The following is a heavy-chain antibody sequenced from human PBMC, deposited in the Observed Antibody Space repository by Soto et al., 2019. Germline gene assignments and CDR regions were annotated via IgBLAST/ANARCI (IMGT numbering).Heavy chain of an antibody. CDR3: ARMKGYVWGSYRYINYFDY. J-gene: IGHJ4*02. Sequence: GGSLRLSCAASGFTFSSYWMHWVRQAPGKGLVWVSRINSDGSSTSYADSVKGRFTISRDNAKNTLYLQMNSLRAEDTAVYYCARMKGYVWGSYRYINYFDYWGQGTLVTVSS. CDR1: GFTFSSYW. CDR2: INSDGSST. D-gene: IGHD3-16*02. V-gene: IGHV3-74*01.